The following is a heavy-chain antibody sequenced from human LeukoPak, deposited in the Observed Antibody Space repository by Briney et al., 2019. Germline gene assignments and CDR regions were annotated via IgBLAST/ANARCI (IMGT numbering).Heavy chain of an antibody. CDR2: FDPEDGET. Sequence: ASVKVSCKVSGYTLTELSMHWARQAPGKGLEWMGGFDPEDGETIYAQKFQGRVTMTEDTSTDTAYMELSSLRSEDTAVYYCATKVSSGYPYYYYYGMDVWGQGTTVTVSS. CDR3: ATKVSSGYPYYYYYGMDV. CDR1: GYTLTELS. V-gene: IGHV1-24*01. J-gene: IGHJ6*02. D-gene: IGHD3-22*01.